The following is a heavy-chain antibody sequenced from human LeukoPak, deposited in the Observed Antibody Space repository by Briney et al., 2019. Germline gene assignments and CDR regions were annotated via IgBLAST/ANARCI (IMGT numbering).Heavy chain of an antibody. Sequence: GGSLRLSCAASVFTFSSYGMHWGRQAPGKGLEWVAVISYNGHNKYSADSVKGRLTISRDNYKNTLYLQMNSLRAEDTAIYYCAKDPGMAVYSYGYDAFDIWGQGTMVTVSS. CDR2: ISYNGHNK. CDR3: AKDPGMAVYSYGYDAFDI. J-gene: IGHJ3*02. CDR1: VFTFSSYG. V-gene: IGHV3-30*18. D-gene: IGHD5-18*01.